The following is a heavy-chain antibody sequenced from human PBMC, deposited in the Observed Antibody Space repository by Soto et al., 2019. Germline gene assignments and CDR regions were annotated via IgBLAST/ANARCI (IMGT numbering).Heavy chain of an antibody. CDR2: IHFNGNT. CDR1: GAAIRNYY. J-gene: IGHJ4*02. CDR3: ARVERTVNVWYPFDY. V-gene: IGHV4-59*01. D-gene: IGHD6-13*01. Sequence: QVQLQESCPGLVKPSETLSLTCTVSGAAIRNYYWNWIRQPPGKGLEWIGYIHFNGNTNFNPSLKSRVSISLDTSKSQFSRRLTSLTAADTAIYYCARVERTVNVWYPFDYWGQGTLATVSS.